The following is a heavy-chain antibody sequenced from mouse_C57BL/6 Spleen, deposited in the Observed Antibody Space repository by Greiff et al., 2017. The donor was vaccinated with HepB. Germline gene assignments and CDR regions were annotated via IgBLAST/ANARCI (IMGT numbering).Heavy chain of an antibody. CDR3: ARLAPRSPYYFDY. CDR1: GYTFTDYY. CDR2: INPNNGGT. D-gene: IGHD6-1*01. V-gene: IGHV1-26*01. J-gene: IGHJ2*01. Sequence: EVQLQQSGPELVKPGASVKISCKASGYTFTDYYMNWVKQSHGKSLEWIGDINPNNGGTSYNQKFKGKATLTVDKSSSTAYMELRSLTSEDSAVYYCARLAPRSPYYFDYWGQGTTLTVSS.